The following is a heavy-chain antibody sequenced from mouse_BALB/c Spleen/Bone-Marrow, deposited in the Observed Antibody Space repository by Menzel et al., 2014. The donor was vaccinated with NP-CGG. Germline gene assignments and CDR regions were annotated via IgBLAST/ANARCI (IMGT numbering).Heavy chain of an antibody. D-gene: IGHD2-1*01. J-gene: IGHJ1*01. V-gene: IGHV1-39*01. CDR2: IDPYYGGT. Sequence: EVQGVESGPELEKPGASVKISCKASGYSFTGYNMNWVKQSNGKSLEWIGNIDPYYGGTSYNQKFKGKATLTVDKSSSTAYMQLKSLTSEDSAVYYCARRAGYGNPWYFDVWGAATTVTVSS. CDR3: ARRAGYGNPWYFDV. CDR1: GYSFTGYN.